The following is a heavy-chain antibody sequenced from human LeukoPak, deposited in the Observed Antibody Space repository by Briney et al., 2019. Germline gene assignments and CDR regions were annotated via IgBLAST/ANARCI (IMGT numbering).Heavy chain of an antibody. CDR1: GGSISSGGYY. V-gene: IGHV4-30-2*05. D-gene: IGHD6-25*01. CDR2: IYHSGST. CDR3: ARERYSSAIDY. J-gene: IGHJ4*02. Sequence: RTSQTLSLTCTVSGGSISSGGYYWSWIRQPPGKGLEWIGYIYHSGSTYYNPSLKSRVTISVDTSKNQFSLKLSSVTAADTAVYYCARERYSSAIDYWGQGTLVTVSS.